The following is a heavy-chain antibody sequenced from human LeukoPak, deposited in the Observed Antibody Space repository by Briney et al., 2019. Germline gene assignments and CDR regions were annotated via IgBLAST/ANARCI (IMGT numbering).Heavy chain of an antibody. J-gene: IGHJ6*03. Sequence: SETLSLTCTVSGGSISNYYWSWLRQPPGKGLEWIGYIYYSGSTNYNPSLTSRVTISVDTSKNQFSLKLRSVSAADTAVYYCARPVKSYSGSYYYYYYMDVWGKGTTVTVSS. CDR2: IYYSGST. CDR3: ARPVKSYSGSYYYYYYMDV. D-gene: IGHD1-26*01. V-gene: IGHV4-59*08. CDR1: GGSISNYY.